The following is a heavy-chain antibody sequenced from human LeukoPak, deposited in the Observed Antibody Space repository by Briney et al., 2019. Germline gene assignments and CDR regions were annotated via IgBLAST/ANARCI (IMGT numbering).Heavy chain of an antibody. CDR3: AKDVASGTYYDY. Sequence: PGGSLRLSCAASGFAFSTYGMHWVCQAPGRGLEWVSSIGESGSYTYYADSVKGRLTVSRDNSESTLYLQMSSLRAEDTALYYCAKDVASGTYYDYWGQGTLVTVSS. CDR1: GFAFSTYG. CDR2: IGESGSYT. D-gene: IGHD1-26*01. J-gene: IGHJ4*02. V-gene: IGHV3-23*01.